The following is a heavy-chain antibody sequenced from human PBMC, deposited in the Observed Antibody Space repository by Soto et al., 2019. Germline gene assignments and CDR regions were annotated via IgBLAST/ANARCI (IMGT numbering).Heavy chain of an antibody. J-gene: IGHJ3*02. V-gene: IGHV1-69*02. CDR1: GGTYSSYT. D-gene: IGHD2-2*01. CDR3: ARKRGPYCSSTSCYYDAFDI. CDR2: IIPILGIA. Sequence: SVKASCKASGGTYSSYTISWVQQAHGQGLEWMGRIIPILGIANYAQKFQGRVTITADKSTSTAYMELSSLRSEDTAVYYCARKRGPYCSSTSCYYDAFDIWGQGTMVTVSS.